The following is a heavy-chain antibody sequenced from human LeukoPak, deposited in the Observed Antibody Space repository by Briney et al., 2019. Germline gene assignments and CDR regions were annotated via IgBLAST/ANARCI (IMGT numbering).Heavy chain of an antibody. J-gene: IGHJ4*02. D-gene: IGHD3-16*01. CDR2: LSASGDST. CDR1: EFTFVALA. V-gene: IGHV3-23*01. Sequence: GGSLRLSFAAPEFTFVALASTWSRQAPGKGLEYVSGLSASGDSTYYADTVTGRFTISRDNSKNTLYLQMNTLRDDETDLYYCAKRWTCWHGWDFSHSWGQGTLVTVSS. CDR3: AKRWTCWHGWDFSHS.